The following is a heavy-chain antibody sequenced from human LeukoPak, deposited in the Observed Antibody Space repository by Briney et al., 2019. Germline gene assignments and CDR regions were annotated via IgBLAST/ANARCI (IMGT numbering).Heavy chain of an antibody. V-gene: IGHV4-39*07. CDR3: ARGVDYYYYMDV. CDR2: IYYSGST. Sequence: SETLSLTCTVSGGSITRSVYYWGWVRQPPGRGPEWIGSIYYSGSTYRTLSLKSRVTISVDTSKNQFSLKLSSVTAADTAVYYCARGVDYYYYMDVWGKGTTVTVSS. CDR1: GGSITRSVYY. J-gene: IGHJ6*03.